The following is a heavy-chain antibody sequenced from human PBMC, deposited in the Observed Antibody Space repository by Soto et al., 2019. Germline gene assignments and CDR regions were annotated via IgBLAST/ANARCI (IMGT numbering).Heavy chain of an antibody. CDR1: FTGYY. CDR3: ARDYRSVYCISTSCPTHKYYYFYGMDV. J-gene: IGHJ6*02. D-gene: IGHD2-2*01. V-gene: IGHV1-2*04. Sequence: FTGYYMHWVRQAPGQGLEWMGWINPNSGGTNYAQKFQGWVTMNRDTTISKANMKMSSLISDVTALYYCARDYRSVYCISTSCPTHKYYYFYGMDVCGQGTTVTV. CDR2: INPNSGGT.